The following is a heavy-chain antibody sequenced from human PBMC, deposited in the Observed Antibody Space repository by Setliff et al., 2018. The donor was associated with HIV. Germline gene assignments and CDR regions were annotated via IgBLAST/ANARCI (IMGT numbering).Heavy chain of an antibody. CDR3: ARDRASSGYYARFDH. CDR1: GFTFDEYG. V-gene: IGHV3-20*04. D-gene: IGHD3-22*01. CDR2: INWNGGSI. Sequence: GSLRLSCVASGFTFDEYGMSWVRQVPGKGLEWVCGINWNGGSIRYVESVKGRFTVSRDNAKKLVYLQMNSLRAEDTAIYYCARDRASSGYYARFDHWGQGTLVTVSS. J-gene: IGHJ4*02.